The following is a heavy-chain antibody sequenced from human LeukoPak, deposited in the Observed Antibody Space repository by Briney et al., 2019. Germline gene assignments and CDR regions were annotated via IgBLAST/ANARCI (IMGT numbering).Heavy chain of an antibody. V-gene: IGHV3-48*03. J-gene: IGHJ5*02. D-gene: IGHD1-1*01. CDR2: IGSSGNAI. CDR1: GFTFSNYE. Sequence: GGSLRLSCAASGFTFSNYEMNWVRQAPGKGLEWVAYIGSSGNAIYYEDSVKGRFTISRDNAKNALYLQMNSLRADDTAVYYCARGGYRSDWFDPWGQGTLVTVSS. CDR3: ARGGYRSDWFDP.